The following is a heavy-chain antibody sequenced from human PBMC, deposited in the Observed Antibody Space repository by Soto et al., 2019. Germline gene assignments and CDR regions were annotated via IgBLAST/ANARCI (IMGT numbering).Heavy chain of an antibody. D-gene: IGHD3-3*01. CDR1: GYTFTSYG. CDR2: ISAYNGNT. V-gene: IGHV1-18*04. J-gene: IGHJ6*02. Sequence: EASVKVSCKASGYTFTSYGISWVRQAPGQGLEWMGWISAYNGNTNYAQKLQGRVTMTTDTSTSTAYMELSSLRSEDTAVYYCASRRKSITIFGVVTKDPSNDIYGMDVWGQGTTVTVSS. CDR3: ASRRKSITIFGVVTKDPSNDIYGMDV.